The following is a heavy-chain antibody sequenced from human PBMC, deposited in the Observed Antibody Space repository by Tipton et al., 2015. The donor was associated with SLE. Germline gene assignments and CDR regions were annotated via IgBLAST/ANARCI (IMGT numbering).Heavy chain of an antibody. V-gene: IGHV5-10-1*01. D-gene: IGHD2-15*01. CDR3: ARHCGSSCDGFDY. J-gene: IGHJ4*02. Sequence: HVTISADKSIGTAYLQWSSLKASDTAVYYCARHCGSSCDGFDYWGQGTLVTVSS.